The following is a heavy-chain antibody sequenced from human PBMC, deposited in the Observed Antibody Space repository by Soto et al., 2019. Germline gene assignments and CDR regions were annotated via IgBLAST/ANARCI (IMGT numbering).Heavy chain of an antibody. CDR3: ATGYYNDYYYYGMDV. J-gene: IGHJ6*02. Sequence: ESLKISFKGSGYSFTSYWIGWVRQIPGKGLEWMGIIYPGDSDTRYSPSFQGQVTISADKSISTAYLQWSSLKASDTAMYYCATGYYNDYYYYGMDVWGQGTTVTVSS. CDR2: IYPGDSDT. V-gene: IGHV5-51*01. CDR1: GYSFTSYW. D-gene: IGHD3-9*01.